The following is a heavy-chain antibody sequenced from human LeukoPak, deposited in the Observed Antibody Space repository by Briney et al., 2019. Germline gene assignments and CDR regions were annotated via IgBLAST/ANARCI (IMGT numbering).Heavy chain of an antibody. D-gene: IGHD2-2*01. V-gene: IGHV6-1*01. Sequence: SQTLSLTCAISGDSVSSNSVTWNWIRQSPSRGLEWLVRTYYRSTWYNDYAVSVRGRVTVNPDTSKNQFSLHLNSVTPEDTAVYYCARRLTQYDCFDPWGQGILVTVSS. J-gene: IGHJ5*02. CDR2: TYYRSTWYN. CDR3: ARRLTQYDCFDP. CDR1: GDSVSSNSVT.